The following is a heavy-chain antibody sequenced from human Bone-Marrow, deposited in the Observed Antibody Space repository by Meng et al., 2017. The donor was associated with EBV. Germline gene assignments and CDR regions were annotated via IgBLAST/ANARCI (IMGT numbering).Heavy chain of an antibody. CDR2: INEDGSVI. CDR1: GITLSSYW. D-gene: IGHD2-21*01. J-gene: IGHJ4*02. V-gene: IGHV3-74*01. Sequence: EGQVIGGGGGLVLPGGSLRLSCAASGITLSSYWVHWVRQVPGKGLVWVSRINEDGSVINYADSVKGRFFISRDNAKNIVYLQMNNLRTEDTAVYYCAKDCFGDKDSWGQGTLVTVSS. CDR3: AKDCFGDKDS.